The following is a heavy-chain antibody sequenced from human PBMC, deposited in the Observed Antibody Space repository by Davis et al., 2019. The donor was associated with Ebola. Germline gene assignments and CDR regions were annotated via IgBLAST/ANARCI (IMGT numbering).Heavy chain of an antibody. CDR1: GFTFSSYA. V-gene: IGHV3-30-3*01. CDR3: ARESYYYDSLDY. D-gene: IGHD3-22*01. CDR2: ISYDGSNK. J-gene: IGHJ4*02. Sequence: GESLKISCAASGFTFSSYAMHWVRQAPGKGLEWVAVISYDGSNKYYADSVKGRFTISRDNSKNTLYLQMNSLRAEDTAVYYCARESYYYDSLDYWGQGTLVTVSS.